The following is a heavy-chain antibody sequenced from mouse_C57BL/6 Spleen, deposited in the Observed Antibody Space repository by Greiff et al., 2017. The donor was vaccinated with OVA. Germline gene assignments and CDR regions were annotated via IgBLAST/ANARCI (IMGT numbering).Heavy chain of an antibody. Sequence: VQLQESGPELVKPGASVKLSCKASGYTFTSYDINWVKQRPGQGLEWIGWIYPRDGSTKYNEKFKGKATLTVDTSSSTAYMELHSLTSEDSAVYFGAREGYYGSSPYYFDYWGKGTTLTVSS. CDR2: IYPRDGST. CDR3: AREGYYGSSPYYFDY. J-gene: IGHJ2*01. V-gene: IGHV1-85*01. CDR1: GYTFTSYD. D-gene: IGHD1-1*01.